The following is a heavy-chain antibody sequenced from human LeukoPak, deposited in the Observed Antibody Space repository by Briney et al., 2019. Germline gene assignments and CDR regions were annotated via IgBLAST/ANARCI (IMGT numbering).Heavy chain of an antibody. CDR2: IYHSGST. CDR1: GGSISSGGYS. V-gene: IGHV4-30-2*01. J-gene: IGHJ4*02. D-gene: IGHD6-6*01. CDR3: ARQGTRLWGFLDY. Sequence: SETLSLTCAVSGGSISSGGYSWSWIRQPPGKGLEWIGYIYHSGSTYYNPSLKSRVTISVDRSKNQFSLSLRSVTAADTAVYFCARQGTRLWGFLDYWGQGTLVAVSS.